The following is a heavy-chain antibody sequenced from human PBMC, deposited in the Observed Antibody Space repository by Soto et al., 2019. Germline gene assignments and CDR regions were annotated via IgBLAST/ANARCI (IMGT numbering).Heavy chain of an antibody. CDR2: INHSGST. CDR3: ARNYDIFTGYLRTPNWFDP. Sequence: SETLSLTCAVYGGSFSGYDWSWIRQPPGKGLEWIGEINHSGSTNYNPSLKSRVTISVDTSKNQFSLKLSSVTAADTAVYYCARNYDIFTGYLRTPNWFDPWGQGTLVTVSS. CDR1: GGSFSGYD. V-gene: IGHV4-34*01. J-gene: IGHJ5*02. D-gene: IGHD3-9*01.